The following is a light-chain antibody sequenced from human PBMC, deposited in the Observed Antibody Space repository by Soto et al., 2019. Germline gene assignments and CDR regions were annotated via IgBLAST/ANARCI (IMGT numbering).Light chain of an antibody. V-gene: IGKV3-15*01. CDR2: GAS. J-gene: IGKJ1*01. CDR1: QIVSST. Sequence: SLSPATLSLYKWEIATLSCRASQIVSSTFAWYQQKPGQAPRLLIYGASTRATGIPARFSGSGSGTEFTLTISILQAEDFVLYYCPHYAFLPRTFGQGSNV. CDR3: PHYAFLPRT.